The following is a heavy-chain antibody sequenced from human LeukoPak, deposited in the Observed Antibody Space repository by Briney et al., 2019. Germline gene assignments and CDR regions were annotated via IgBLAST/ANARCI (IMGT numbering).Heavy chain of an antibody. CDR2: INSDGSST. V-gene: IGHV3-74*01. CDR3: ARSRINGQNWFDP. D-gene: IGHD2-15*01. CDR1: GFTFSSYW. Sequence: QPGGSLRLSCAASGFTFSSYWMHWVHQAPGKGLVWVSRINSDGSSTSYADSVKGRFTISRDNAKNTLYLQMNSLRAEDTAVYYCARSRINGQNWFDPWGQGTLVTVSS. J-gene: IGHJ5*02.